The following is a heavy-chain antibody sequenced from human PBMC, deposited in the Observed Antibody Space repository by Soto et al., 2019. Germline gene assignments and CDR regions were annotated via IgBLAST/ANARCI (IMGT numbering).Heavy chain of an antibody. J-gene: IGHJ5*02. D-gene: IGHD3-22*01. CDR3: ARQATGYYYGWFDP. Sequence: QLLLQESGPELVKPSETLSLTCTVSGGAILDSTYYWAWIRQPPGKGLEWIGTIFYSGGTFYTPSLKSRVTMSVDTSKNQFSLKLTSVTAADTAVYFCARQATGYYYGWFDPWGQGTLVTVSS. V-gene: IGHV4-39*01. CDR1: GGAILDSTYY. CDR2: IFYSGGT.